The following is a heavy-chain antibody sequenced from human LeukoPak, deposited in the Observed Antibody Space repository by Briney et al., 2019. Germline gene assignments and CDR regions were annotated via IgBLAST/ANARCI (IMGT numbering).Heavy chain of an antibody. D-gene: IGHD6-13*01. CDR1: GFTFDDYA. J-gene: IGHJ6*03. Sequence: PGRSLRLSCAASGFTFDDYAMHWVRQAPGKGLEWVSGLSWNSGSIGYADSVKGRFTISRDNAKNSLYLQMNSLRAEDTALYYCAKSAAAGTYYYYMDVWGKGTTVTVSS. CDR3: AKSAAAGTYYYYMDV. V-gene: IGHV3-9*01. CDR2: LSWNSGSI.